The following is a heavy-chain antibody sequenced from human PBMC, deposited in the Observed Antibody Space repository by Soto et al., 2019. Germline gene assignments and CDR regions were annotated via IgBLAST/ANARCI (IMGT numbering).Heavy chain of an antibody. Sequence: QVQLQESGPGLVKPSETLSLTCTVSGGSISTYYWNWIRQSPGKGLEWIGYIYYSGRTNYNAAPRSRVSLSLDGARKQFSLQLSYVTAADTAVYYCARDTAGATAYFDYWGQGTLFTVSS. V-gene: IGHV4-59*01. CDR1: GGSISTYY. D-gene: IGHD1-26*01. J-gene: IGHJ4*02. CDR3: ARDTAGATAYFDY. CDR2: IYYSGRT.